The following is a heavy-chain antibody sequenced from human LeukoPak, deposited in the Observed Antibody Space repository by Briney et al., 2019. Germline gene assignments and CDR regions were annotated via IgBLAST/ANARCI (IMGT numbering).Heavy chain of an antibody. V-gene: IGHV4-31*03. CDR3: ARPAAITRFAFDI. CDR2: IYYSGST. J-gene: IGHJ3*02. CDR1: GGSISSGGYY. Sequence: SETLSLTCTVSGGSISSGGYYWSWIRQHPGKGLEWIGYIYYSGSTYYNPSLKSRVTISVDTSKNQFSLKLSSETAADTAVYYCARPAAITRFAFDIWGQGTMVTVSS. D-gene: IGHD2-2*02.